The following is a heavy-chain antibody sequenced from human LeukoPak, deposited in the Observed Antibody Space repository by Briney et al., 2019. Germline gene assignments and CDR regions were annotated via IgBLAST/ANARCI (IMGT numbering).Heavy chain of an antibody. CDR3: ARIAAAYYYYYMDV. CDR1: GFTFSSYW. D-gene: IGHD6-13*01. J-gene: IGHJ6*03. CDR2: IKQDGSEK. V-gene: IGHV3-7*01. Sequence: SGGSLRLSCAASGFTFSSYWMSWVRQAPGKGLEWVANIKQDGSEKYYVDSVKGRFTISGDNAKNSLYLQMNSLRAEDTAVYYCARIAAAYYYYYMDVRGKGTTVTVSS.